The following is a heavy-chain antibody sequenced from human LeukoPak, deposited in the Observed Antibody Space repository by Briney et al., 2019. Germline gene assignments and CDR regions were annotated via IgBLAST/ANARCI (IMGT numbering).Heavy chain of an antibody. V-gene: IGHV4-38-2*02. D-gene: IGHD2-21*02. CDR2: IYHSGST. Sequence: KSSETLSLTCTVSGYSISSGYYWGWIRQPPGKGLEWIASIYHSGSTYYNPSLKSRVTISVDTSKNQFSLKLNSVTAADTAVYYCARGSPHLVVVTAIPEYFDYWGQETLVTVSS. CDR3: ARGSPHLVVVTAIPEYFDY. J-gene: IGHJ4*02. CDR1: GYSISSGYY.